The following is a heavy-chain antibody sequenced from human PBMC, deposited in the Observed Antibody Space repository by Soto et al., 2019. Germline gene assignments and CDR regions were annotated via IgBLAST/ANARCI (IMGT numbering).Heavy chain of an antibody. J-gene: IGHJ4*02. V-gene: IGHV3-33*01. CDR3: ASELYVRSFDY. CDR2: IWYDGSNK. CDR1: GFTFSSYG. D-gene: IGHD3-16*01. Sequence: GGSLRLSCAASGFTFSSYGMHWVRQAPGKGLEWVAVIWYDGSNKYYADSVKGRFTISRDNSKNTLYLQMNSLRAEDTAVYYCASELYVRSFDYWGQRTLVTVSS.